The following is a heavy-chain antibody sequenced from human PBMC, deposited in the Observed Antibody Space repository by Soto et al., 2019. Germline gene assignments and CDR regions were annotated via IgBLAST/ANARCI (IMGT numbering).Heavy chain of an antibody. CDR1: GFTFSSYW. D-gene: IGHD3-9*01. V-gene: IGHV3-7*04. Sequence: GGSLRLSCAASGFTFSSYWMSWVRQAPGKGLEWVANIKQDGSEKYYVGSVKGRFTISRDNAKNSLYLQMNSLRAVDTAVYYCARDAVGYDILAGYYYYGMDVWGQGTTVTVSS. CDR3: ARDAVGYDILAGYYYYGMDV. CDR2: IKQDGSEK. J-gene: IGHJ6*02.